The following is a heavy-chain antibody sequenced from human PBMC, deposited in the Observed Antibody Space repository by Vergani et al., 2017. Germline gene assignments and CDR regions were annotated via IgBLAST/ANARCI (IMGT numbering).Heavy chain of an antibody. CDR3: ATVDIFTGYSPQDLGDAFDI. Sequence: QVQLVQSGAEVKKPGASVKVSCKASGGTFSSYAISWVRQAPGQGLEWMGRIIPILGIANYAQKFQGRVTITADKSTSTAYMELSSLRSEDTAVYYCATVDIFTGYSPQDLGDAFDIWGQGTMVTVSS. V-gene: IGHV1-69*04. CDR1: GGTFSSYA. D-gene: IGHD3-9*01. J-gene: IGHJ3*02. CDR2: IIPILGIA.